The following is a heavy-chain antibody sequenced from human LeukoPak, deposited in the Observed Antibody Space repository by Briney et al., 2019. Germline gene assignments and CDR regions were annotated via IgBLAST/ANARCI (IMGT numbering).Heavy chain of an antibody. CDR1: GFTFSSDA. D-gene: IGHD3-22*01. J-gene: IGHJ4*02. Sequence: GGSLRLSCAASGFTFSSDAMSWVRQAPGKGLEWVSSITSSGGSTYYAGSVKGQFTISRDNPKNTVYLQMNSLRAEDTAVYYCAKDRPNYYDSSGHYYRRNGDYWGQGTLVTVSS. V-gene: IGHV3-23*01. CDR3: AKDRPNYYDSSGHYYRRNGDY. CDR2: ITSSGGST.